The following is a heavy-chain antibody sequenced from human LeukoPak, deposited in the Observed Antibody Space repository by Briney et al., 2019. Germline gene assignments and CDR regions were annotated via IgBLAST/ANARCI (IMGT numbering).Heavy chain of an antibody. J-gene: IGHJ4*02. V-gene: IGHV3-23*01. CDR2: ITGSGDST. Sequence: GGSLRLSCAASGFTFTTYAMSWLRQAPGKGLEWVSSITGSGDSTYYADSVKGRFTISRDNSKNTLYLQMNSLRAEDTAVYHCARDGGSYLQPTDYWGQGTLVTVSS. CDR1: GFTFTTYA. CDR3: ARDGGSYLQPTDY. D-gene: IGHD1-26*01.